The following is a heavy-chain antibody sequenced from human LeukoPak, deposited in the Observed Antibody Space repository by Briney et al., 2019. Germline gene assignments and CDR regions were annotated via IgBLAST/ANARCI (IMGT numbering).Heavy chain of an antibody. CDR3: AKDRIWGGSGGVDY. J-gene: IGHJ4*02. Sequence: PGGSLRLSCAASGFTFDDYAMHWVRQAPGKGLEWVSGISWNSGSIGYADSVKGRFTISRDNAKNSLYLQMNSLRAEDTALYYCAKDRIWGGSGGVDYWGQGTLVTVSS. CDR1: GFTFDDYA. V-gene: IGHV3-9*01. D-gene: IGHD4-23*01. CDR2: ISWNSGSI.